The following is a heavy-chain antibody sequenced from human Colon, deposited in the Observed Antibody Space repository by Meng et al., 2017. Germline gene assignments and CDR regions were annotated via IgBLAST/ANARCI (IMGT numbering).Heavy chain of an antibody. CDR3: VRLERSWYFDL. D-gene: IGHD5-24*01. V-gene: IGHV4-39*07. J-gene: IGHJ2*01. CDR2: IYYSGST. CDR1: VGAISTTNYR. Sequence: QVRLPVSGPVRVKATVSLSLTGSVAVGAISTTNYRWGWIRQRPGKGLEGIVTIYYSGSTYYTPSLESRVTMSLDTSTSQFFLKLNSVTAADTAVYDCVRLERSWYFDLWGRGTLVTVSS.